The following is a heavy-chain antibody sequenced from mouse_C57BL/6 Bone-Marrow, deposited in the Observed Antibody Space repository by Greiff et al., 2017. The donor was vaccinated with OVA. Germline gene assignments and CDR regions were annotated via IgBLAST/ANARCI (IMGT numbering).Heavy chain of an antibody. CDR3: AREKAYYSNPWFAY. CDR2: ISSGSSTI. V-gene: IGHV5-17*01. Sequence: EVHLVESGGGLVKPGVSLKLSCAASGFTFSDYGMHWVRQAPEKGLEWVAYISSGSSTIYYADTVKGRFTISRDNAKNTLFLQMTSLRSEDTAMYYCAREKAYYSNPWFAYWGQGTLVTVSA. D-gene: IGHD2-5*01. J-gene: IGHJ3*01. CDR1: GFTFSDYG.